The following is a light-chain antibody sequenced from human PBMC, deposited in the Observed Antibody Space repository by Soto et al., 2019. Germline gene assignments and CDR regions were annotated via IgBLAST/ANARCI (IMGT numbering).Light chain of an antibody. V-gene: IGLV2-14*01. CDR2: DVS. CDR1: SSDVGDYNY. CDR3: SSYTSSSTLYV. J-gene: IGLJ1*01. Sequence: QSALTQPASVSGSPGQSITISCTGTSSDVGDYNYVSWYQQHPGKAPKLMIYDVSNRPSGVSNRFSGSKSGNTASLTISGLRAEDESDYYCSSYTSSSTLYVFGTGTKLTVL.